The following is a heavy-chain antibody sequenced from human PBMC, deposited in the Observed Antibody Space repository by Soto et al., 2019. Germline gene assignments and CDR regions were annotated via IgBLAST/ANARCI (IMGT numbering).Heavy chain of an antibody. CDR2: IWYDGSNK. J-gene: IGHJ3*02. V-gene: IGHV3-33*01. Sequence: QVQLVESGGGVVQPGRSLRLSCAASGFTFSSYGMHWVRQAPGKGLEWVAVIWYDGSNKYYADSVKGRFTISRDNSKNTLYLQMNSLRDEDTAVYYCARDGAGTFDIWGQGTMVTVSS. D-gene: IGHD1-1*01. CDR1: GFTFSSYG. CDR3: ARDGAGTFDI.